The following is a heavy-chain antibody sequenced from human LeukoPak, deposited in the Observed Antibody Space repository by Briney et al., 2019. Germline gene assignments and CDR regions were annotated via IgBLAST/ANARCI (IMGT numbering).Heavy chain of an antibody. CDR2: IIVYSADT. Sequence: ASVKVSCKASGYTFTRYSITWVRQAPGQGLEWMGRIIVYSADTHYAQKFQGRVTMTTDTSTSTAYMELRSLRSDDTAVYYCARQINGRWFDPWGQGTLVTVSS. D-gene: IGHD1-26*01. V-gene: IGHV1-18*01. J-gene: IGHJ5*02. CDR1: GYTFTRYS. CDR3: ARQINGRWFDP.